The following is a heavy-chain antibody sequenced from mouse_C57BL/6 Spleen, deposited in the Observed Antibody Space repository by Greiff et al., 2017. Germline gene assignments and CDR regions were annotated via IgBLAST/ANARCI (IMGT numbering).Heavy chain of an antibody. D-gene: IGHD2-4*01. CDR1: GYSITSGYY. V-gene: IGHV3-6*01. CDR3: ARDSYDYHIDY. J-gene: IGHJ2*01. CDR2: ISYDGSN. Sequence: EVQLVESGPGLVKPSQSLSLTCSVTGYSITSGYYWNWIRQFPGNKLEWMGYISYDGSNNYNPSLKNRISITRDTSKNQFFLKLNSVTTEDTATYYCARDSYDYHIDYWGQGTTLTVSS.